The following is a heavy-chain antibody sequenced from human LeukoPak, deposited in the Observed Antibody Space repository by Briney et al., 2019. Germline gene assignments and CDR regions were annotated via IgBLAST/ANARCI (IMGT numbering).Heavy chain of an antibody. Sequence: GGSLRLSCAVSGFTFSSYDMSWVRQAPGKGLEWVSAISGSGGSTYYADSAKGRFTISRDNSKNTLYLQMNSLRAEESTVYCCAKDLGIVVVVAAYFDYSGQGTLLTVSS. D-gene: IGHD2-15*01. J-gene: IGHJ4*02. CDR1: GFTFSSYD. CDR3: AKDLGIVVVVAAYFDY. CDR2: ISGSGGST. V-gene: IGHV3-23*01.